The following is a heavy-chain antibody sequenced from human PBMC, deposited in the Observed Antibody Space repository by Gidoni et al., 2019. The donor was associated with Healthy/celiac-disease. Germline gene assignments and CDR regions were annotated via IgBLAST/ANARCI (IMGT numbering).Heavy chain of an antibody. J-gene: IGHJ3*02. Sequence: QLHLQASAPGLVTPSETLSLTCPVSAGPISSSSYYWGWIRQPPGKGLEWIGSIYYSGTTYYNPSLKSRVTISVDTSKNQFSLKLSSVTAADTAVDYCARPYYYDSSGYAFDIWGQGTMVTVSS. CDR3: ARPYYYDSSGYAFDI. CDR1: AGPISSSSYY. CDR2: IYYSGTT. V-gene: IGHV4-39*01. D-gene: IGHD3-22*01.